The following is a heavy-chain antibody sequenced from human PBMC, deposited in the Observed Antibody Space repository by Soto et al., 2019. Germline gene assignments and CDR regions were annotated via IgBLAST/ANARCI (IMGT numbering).Heavy chain of an antibody. V-gene: IGHV1-46*01. CDR3: ARRGPGWLQLHSFDY. CDR1: GGTFSNYA. D-gene: IGHD5-12*01. CDR2: INPSGGRA. Sequence: ASVKVSCKASGGTFSNYAISWVRQAPGQGLEWMGIINPSGGRASYAQKFQGRVTMTRDTSTSTVYMELSSLRSEDTAVYYCARRGPGWLQLHSFDYWGQGTLVTVSS. J-gene: IGHJ4*02.